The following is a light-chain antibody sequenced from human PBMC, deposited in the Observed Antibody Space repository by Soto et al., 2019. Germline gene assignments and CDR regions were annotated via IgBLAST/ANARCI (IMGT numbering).Light chain of an antibody. Sequence: VMTQSPATLSVSPWERAALSCRASQRVSTNLAWYQQKPGQPPRLLIYCASTRATAVPARFTAGGSGTEFTLTISSLQSDDLAVYYCQQYDKWPRTFGQGTKVDIK. J-gene: IGKJ1*01. CDR2: CAS. CDR3: QQYDKWPRT. V-gene: IGKV3-15*01. CDR1: QRVSTN.